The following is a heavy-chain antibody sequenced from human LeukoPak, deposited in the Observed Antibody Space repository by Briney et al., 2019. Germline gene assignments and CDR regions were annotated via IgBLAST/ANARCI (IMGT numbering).Heavy chain of an antibody. D-gene: IGHD4-17*01. CDR2: ISAYNGNT. J-gene: IGHJ4*02. V-gene: IGHV1-18*01. CDR1: GYTFTSYG. CDR3: ATAHDYGDYQDY. Sequence: ASVKVSCKASGYTFTSYGISWVRQAPGQGLEWMGWISAYNGNTNYAQKLQGRVTMTTDTSTSTAYMELRSLRSDATAVYYCATAHDYGDYQDYWGQGTLVTVSS.